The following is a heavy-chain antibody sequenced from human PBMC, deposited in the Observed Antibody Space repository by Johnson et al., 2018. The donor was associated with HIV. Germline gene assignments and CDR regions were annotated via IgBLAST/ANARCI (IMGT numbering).Heavy chain of an antibody. D-gene: IGHD6-19*01. Sequence: QVQLVESGGGLVQSGGSLRLSCAASGFTFSSYAMHWVRQAPGKGLEYVAVISKDGDNEYHAEPVKGRFTIARDNSKNTLYLQMNRLRAEDTAVYYCARERGDSSRTAFDIWGQGTMVTVSS. V-gene: IGHV3-30-3*01. CDR3: ARERGDSSRTAFDI. CDR1: GFTFSSYA. J-gene: IGHJ3*02. CDR2: ISKDGDNE.